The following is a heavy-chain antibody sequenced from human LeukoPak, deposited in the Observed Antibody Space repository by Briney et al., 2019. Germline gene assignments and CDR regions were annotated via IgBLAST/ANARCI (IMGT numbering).Heavy chain of an antibody. V-gene: IGHV3-23*01. Sequence: HTGGSLRLSCAASGFIFSDYAMSWVRQALGKGLKWVSVISGSGGSTYNVDPVKGRFTISRDNSKNTLYLQMNSLRAEDTAVYYCAKSVESAVTTNPYFDYWGQGILVTVSS. D-gene: IGHD4-17*01. J-gene: IGHJ4*02. CDR2: ISGSGGST. CDR1: GFIFSDYA. CDR3: AKSVESAVTTNPYFDY.